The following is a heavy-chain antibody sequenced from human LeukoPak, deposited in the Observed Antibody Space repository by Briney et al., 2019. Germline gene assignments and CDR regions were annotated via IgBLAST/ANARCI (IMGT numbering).Heavy chain of an antibody. D-gene: IGHD5-18*01. V-gene: IGHV5-51*01. Sequence: YWSWIRQPPGKGLEWIGYIYPGDSDTRYSPSFQGQVTISADKSISTAYLQWSSLKASDTAMYYCARQGVDTAMVVYWGQGTLVTVSS. CDR1: YW. J-gene: IGHJ4*02. CDR2: IYPGDSDT. CDR3: ARQGVDTAMVVY.